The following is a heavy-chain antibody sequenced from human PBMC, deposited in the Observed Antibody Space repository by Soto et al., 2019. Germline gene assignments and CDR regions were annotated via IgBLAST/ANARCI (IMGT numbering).Heavy chain of an antibody. J-gene: IGHJ6*02. D-gene: IGHD4-17*01. CDR3: AILDFGDYLLSYGVDV. V-gene: IGHV3-48*03. CDR2: ITSSSDAI. CDR1: GFPFRSYE. Sequence: EVQLVESGGALVHPGGSLRLSCAVSGFPFRSYEMNWVRQAPGKGPEWFSYITSSSDAIYYAASVKGRFTVSRDNAKNSLYLQMNSLRAEDTAVYYCAILDFGDYLLSYGVDVWGQGTTVTVSS.